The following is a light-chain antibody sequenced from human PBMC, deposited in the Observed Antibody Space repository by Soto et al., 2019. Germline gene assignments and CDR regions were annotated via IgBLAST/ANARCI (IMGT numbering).Light chain of an antibody. CDR3: QSYDSRLSGREV. J-gene: IGLJ2*01. CDR2: ANR. CDR1: SSNIGGGYD. Sequence: QAVVTQPPSVSGAPGQRVSITCTGSSSNIGGGYDVHWYQQLPGTAPKLLIYANRDRPSGVPDRFSGSKSGSSASLAITGLQAEDEADYYCQSYDSRLSGREVFGGGTKLTVL. V-gene: IGLV1-40*01.